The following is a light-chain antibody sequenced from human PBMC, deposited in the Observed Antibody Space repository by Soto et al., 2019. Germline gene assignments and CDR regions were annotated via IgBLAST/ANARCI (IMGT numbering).Light chain of an antibody. J-gene: IGKJ1*01. CDR1: QSVLYSSNNKNY. CDR3: QQYYSPRT. Sequence: DIVMTQSPDSLAVSLGERATINCKSSQSVLYSSNNKNYLAWYQQKPGQPPKLLIYWASTRESGVPDRFSGSGSGTDFSLPISSLQAEDVAVYYCQQYYSPRTFGQGTKVEIK. CDR2: WAS. V-gene: IGKV4-1*01.